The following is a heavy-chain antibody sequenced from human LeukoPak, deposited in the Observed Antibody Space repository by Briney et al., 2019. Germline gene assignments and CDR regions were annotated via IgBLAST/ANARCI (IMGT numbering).Heavy chain of an antibody. Sequence: GGSLRLSCAASGFTFNGYGMNWVRQAPGKGLEWVSYISSISSTIHYSDSVKGRFTISRDNAKNSLYLQMNSLRAGDTAVYYCARLRSAAFDIWGQGTMVTVSS. CDR2: ISSISSTI. V-gene: IGHV3-48*01. D-gene: IGHD4-17*01. J-gene: IGHJ3*02. CDR3: ARLRSAAFDI. CDR1: GFTFNGYG.